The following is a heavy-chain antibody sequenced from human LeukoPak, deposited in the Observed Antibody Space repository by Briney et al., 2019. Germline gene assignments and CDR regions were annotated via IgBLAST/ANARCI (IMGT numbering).Heavy chain of an antibody. D-gene: IGHD6-6*01. CDR1: GYTFTSYY. CDR2: INPSGGST. Sequence: GASVKVSCKASGYTFTSYYMHWVRQAPGQGLEWMGIINPSGGSTSYAQKFQGGVTMTRDMSTSTVYMELSSLRSEDTAVYYCARDREDSSSWSVFDYWGQGTLVTVSS. V-gene: IGHV1-46*01. J-gene: IGHJ4*02. CDR3: ARDREDSSSWSVFDY.